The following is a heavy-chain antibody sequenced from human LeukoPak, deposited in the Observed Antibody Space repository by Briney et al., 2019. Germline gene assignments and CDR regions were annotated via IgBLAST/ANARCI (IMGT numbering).Heavy chain of an antibody. Sequence: GESLKISCKGSGYSFTSYWIGWVRQMPGKGLEWMGIIYPGDSDTRYSPSFQGQVTISADKSISTAYLQWSSLKASDTAMYYCARAYCGGDCYSWAFDYWGQGTLATVSS. J-gene: IGHJ4*02. V-gene: IGHV5-51*01. CDR2: IYPGDSDT. CDR1: GYSFTSYW. D-gene: IGHD2-21*02. CDR3: ARAYCGGDCYSWAFDY.